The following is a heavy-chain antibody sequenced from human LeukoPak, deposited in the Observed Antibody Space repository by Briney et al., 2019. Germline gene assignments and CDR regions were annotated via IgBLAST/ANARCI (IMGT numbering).Heavy chain of an antibody. Sequence: SETLSLTCTVSGGSISSYYWSWIRQPPGKGLEWIGYIYYSGSTNYNPSLKSRVTFSVDTSKNQVSLKVSSVTAADTAVYYCARVGSVALMWFDPWGQGTLVTASS. D-gene: IGHD2-8*02. CDR3: ARVGSVALMWFDP. CDR1: GGSISSYY. J-gene: IGHJ5*02. V-gene: IGHV4-59*08. CDR2: IYYSGST.